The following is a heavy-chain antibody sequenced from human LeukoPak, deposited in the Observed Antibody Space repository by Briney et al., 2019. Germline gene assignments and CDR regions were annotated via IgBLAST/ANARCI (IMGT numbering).Heavy chain of an antibody. V-gene: IGHV3-30*03. CDR1: GFAFSRYG. D-gene: IGHD2-2*01. Sequence: GRSLRLSCAASGFAFSRYGMHWVRQAPGKELEGVALISHDGTNKNHADSVKGRFTISRDNSNNTLYLQMSSLRAEDTAVYYCARGPGALDYWGQGTLVTVSS. CDR2: ISHDGTNK. J-gene: IGHJ4*02. CDR3: ARGPGALDY.